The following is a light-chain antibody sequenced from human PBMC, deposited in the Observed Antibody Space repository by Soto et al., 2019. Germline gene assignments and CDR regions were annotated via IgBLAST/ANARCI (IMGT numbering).Light chain of an antibody. CDR1: SSDVGGYHY. J-gene: IGLJ1*01. CDR2: EVN. CDR3: RLYAGSSNV. V-gene: IGLV2-8*01. Sequence: QSALTQPPSASGSPGQSVAISCTGTSSDVGGYHYVSWYQQHPGKAPKLMIYEVNKRPSGVPDRFSGSKSGNTASLTVSGHQAEDEADFFCRLYAGSSNVFGTGTKVTVL.